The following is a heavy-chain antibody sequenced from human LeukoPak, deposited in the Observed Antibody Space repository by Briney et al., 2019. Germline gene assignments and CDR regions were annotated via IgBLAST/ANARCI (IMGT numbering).Heavy chain of an antibody. CDR3: AKGFRQQLVPFDY. J-gene: IGHJ4*01. CDR1: GFTFDDYA. V-gene: IGHV3-9*01. Sequence: GGSLRLSCAASGFTFDDYAMHWVRQGPGKGPEWVSGISWSSGSIGYADSVKGRFTISRDNAKNSLYLQMNSLRPEDTALYYCAKGFRQQLVPFDYWGRGTLVTVSS. D-gene: IGHD6-13*01. CDR2: ISWSSGSI.